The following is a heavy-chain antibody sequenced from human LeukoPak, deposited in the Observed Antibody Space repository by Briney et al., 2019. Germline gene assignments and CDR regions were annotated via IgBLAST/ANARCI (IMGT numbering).Heavy chain of an antibody. CDR2: ISAYNGNT. D-gene: IGHD3-9*01. Sequence: GASVKVSCKASGYTFTSYGISWVRQAPGQGLEWMGWISAYNGNTNYAQELQGRVTMTTDTSTSTAYMELRSLRSDDTAVYYCARTNRYYDILTGLNWFDPWGQGTLVTVSS. CDR1: GYTFTSYG. V-gene: IGHV1-18*01. CDR3: ARTNRYYDILTGLNWFDP. J-gene: IGHJ5*02.